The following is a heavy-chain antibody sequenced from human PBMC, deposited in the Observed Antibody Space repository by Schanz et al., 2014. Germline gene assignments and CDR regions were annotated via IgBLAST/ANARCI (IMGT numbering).Heavy chain of an antibody. CDR2: IFLNDGGT. V-gene: IGHV1-46*01. CDR1: GYTFTDYY. CDR3: ARERPRKGDFDY. D-gene: IGHD1-26*01. J-gene: IGHJ4*02. Sequence: QVQLVQSGAEVKEPGASVKLSCKSSGYTFTDYYMQWVRQAPGQGLEWLGTIFLNDGGTHSAKKFQGRIIMTRDTSTGTVYLALSSLRTEDTAVYYCARERPRKGDFDYWGQGTLVTVSS.